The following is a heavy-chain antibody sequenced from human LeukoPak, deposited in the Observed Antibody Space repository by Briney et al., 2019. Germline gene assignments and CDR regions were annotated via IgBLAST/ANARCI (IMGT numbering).Heavy chain of an antibody. Sequence: PGGSMRLSCAASGFTFSSYWMHWVRQAPGKGLVWVSRINSDGSSTSYADSVKGRFTISRDNAKNTLYLQMNSLRAEDTAVYYCARDPYYDFWSGPDLDYWGQGTLVTVSS. J-gene: IGHJ4*02. CDR3: ARDPYYDFWSGPDLDY. V-gene: IGHV3-74*01. CDR1: GFTFSSYW. CDR2: INSDGSST. D-gene: IGHD3-3*01.